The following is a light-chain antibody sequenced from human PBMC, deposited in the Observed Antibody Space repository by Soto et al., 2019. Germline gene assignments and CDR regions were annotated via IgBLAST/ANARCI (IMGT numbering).Light chain of an antibody. Sequence: DIVLTQSPGTLSLSPGERATLSCTASQSVRSNFLAWYRQRPGQAPRLLIYGASSRAAGTPGRFSGSGSGTDFTLTISRLEPEDFAVFYCQQYGHSPLTFGGGTKVEIK. CDR1: QSVRSNF. CDR3: QQYGHSPLT. J-gene: IGKJ4*01. V-gene: IGKV3-20*01. CDR2: GAS.